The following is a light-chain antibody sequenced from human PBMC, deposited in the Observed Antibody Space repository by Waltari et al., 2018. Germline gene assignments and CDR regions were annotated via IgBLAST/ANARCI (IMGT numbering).Light chain of an antibody. CDR1: RSDVGGYNY. J-gene: IGLJ3*02. CDR2: NVD. CDR3: TSYARISWV. Sequence: QSALPQPASVSGSPGQSITISCPGSRSDVGGYNYVSCYQQHPGKAPTLMIYNVDNRPSGVSNRFSGSKSGNTASLTISGLQADDEADYYCTSYARISWVFGGGTKLSVL. V-gene: IGLV2-14*03.